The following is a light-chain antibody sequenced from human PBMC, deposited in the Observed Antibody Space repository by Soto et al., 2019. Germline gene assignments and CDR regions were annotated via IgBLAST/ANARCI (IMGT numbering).Light chain of an antibody. CDR2: EVS. J-gene: IGLJ2*01. V-gene: IGLV2-23*02. Sequence: QSVLTQPASVSGSPGQSITISCTGTSSDVGSYNLVSWYQQHLGKAPKLMIYEVSKRPSGVSNRFSGSKSGNTASLTISGLQAEDEADYYCCSYAGSVVFGGGTQLTVL. CDR1: SSDVGSYNL. CDR3: CSYAGSVV.